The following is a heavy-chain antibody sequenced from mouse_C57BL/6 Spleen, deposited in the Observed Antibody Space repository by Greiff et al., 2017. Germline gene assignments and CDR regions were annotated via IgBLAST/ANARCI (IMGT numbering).Heavy chain of an antibody. CDR3: ARSTVGGYFDV. V-gene: IGHV5-15*01. CDR2: ISNLAYSI. J-gene: IGHJ1*03. D-gene: IGHD1-1*01. CDR1: GFTFSDYG. Sequence: DVKLVESGGGLVQPGGSLKLSCAASGFTFSDYGMAWVRQAPRKGPEWVAFISNLAYSIYYADTVTGRFTISRENAKNTLYLEMSSLRSEDTAMYYCARSTVGGYFDVWGTGTTVTVSS.